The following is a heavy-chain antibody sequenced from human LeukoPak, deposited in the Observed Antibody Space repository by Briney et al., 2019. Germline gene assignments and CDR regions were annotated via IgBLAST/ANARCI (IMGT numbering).Heavy chain of an antibody. D-gene: IGHD2-2*01. CDR1: GGSFSGYY. CDR3: AREQLGYCSSTSCPRGYYYYYMDV. CDR2: INHSGST. V-gene: IGHV4-34*01. J-gene: IGHJ6*03. Sequence: SETLSLTCAVYGGSFSGYYWSWIRQPPGKGLEWIGEINHSGSTNYNPSLKSRVTISVDTSKNQFSLKLSSVTAADTAVYYCAREQLGYCSSTSCPRGYYYYYMDVWGKGTTVTVSS.